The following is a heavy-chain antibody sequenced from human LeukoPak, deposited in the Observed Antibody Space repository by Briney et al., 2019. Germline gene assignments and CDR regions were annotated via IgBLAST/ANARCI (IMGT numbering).Heavy chain of an antibody. Sequence: TSETLSLTCTVSGGSISSNYWSWIRQPPGKGLEWVGYIYYSGSPIYNPSLKSRVTISMDTSKNQFSLKLTSVTAADTAVYYCARDRAAVSWFDPWGQGTLVTVSS. CDR2: IYYSGSP. D-gene: IGHD6-13*01. V-gene: IGHV4-59*01. CDR1: GGSISSNY. CDR3: ARDRAAVSWFDP. J-gene: IGHJ5*02.